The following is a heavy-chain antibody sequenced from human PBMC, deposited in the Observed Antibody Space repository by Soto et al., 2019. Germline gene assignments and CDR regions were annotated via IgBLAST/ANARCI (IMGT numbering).Heavy chain of an antibody. CDR1: GYTFTGSS. Sequence: QVQLVQSGAEVMKPGASVNVSCEASGYTFTGSSIHWVRQAPGQGLEWMGYINPNSGDTIFAQKFQGRVTMTRDTSISTAYMELSRVASDDTAVYYCARDLTGDPNYWGQGTLVTVSS. D-gene: IGHD7-27*01. V-gene: IGHV1-2*02. J-gene: IGHJ4*02. CDR3: ARDLTGDPNY. CDR2: INPNSGDT.